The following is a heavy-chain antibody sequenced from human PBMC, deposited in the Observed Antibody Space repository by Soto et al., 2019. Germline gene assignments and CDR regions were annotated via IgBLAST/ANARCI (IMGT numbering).Heavy chain of an antibody. V-gene: IGHV4-39*01. CDR1: GDSISSSSYY. J-gene: IGHJ4*02. D-gene: IGHD3-10*01. CDR2: FYYSGST. Sequence: QLHLQESGPGLVKPSETLYLTCAVSGDSISSSSYYWGWIRQPPGKGLEWIGSFYYSGSTYYNPSLKIRVTISVDASKNQFSLKLSSVTAADTAVYYCARHHDSGSYYPFDYWGQGTLVTVST. CDR3: ARHHDSGSYYPFDY.